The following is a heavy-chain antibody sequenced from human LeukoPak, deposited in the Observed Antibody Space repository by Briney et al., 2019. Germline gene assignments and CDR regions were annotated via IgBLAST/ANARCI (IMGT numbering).Heavy chain of an antibody. CDR2: INPNSGGT. J-gene: IGHJ5*02. CDR1: GYTFTGYC. CDR3: ARARFGEAANWFDP. D-gene: IGHD3-10*01. Sequence: ASVKVSCKASGYTFTGYCMHWVRQAPGQGLEWMGRINPNSGGTNYAQKFQGRVTMTRDTSISTAYMELSRLRSDDTAVYYCARARFGEAANWFDPWGQGTLVTVSS. V-gene: IGHV1-2*06.